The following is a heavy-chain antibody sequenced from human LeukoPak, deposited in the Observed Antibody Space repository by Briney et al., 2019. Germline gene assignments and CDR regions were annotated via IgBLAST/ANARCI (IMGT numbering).Heavy chain of an antibody. Sequence: SVKVSCKASGGTFSIYAISWVRQAPGQGLEWMGRIIPIFGITNYAQKFQGRVTITAEKSTSTAYMELSSLRSEDTAVYYCARVIAAAGTRWFDPWGQGTLVTVSS. J-gene: IGHJ5*02. D-gene: IGHD6-13*01. CDR2: IIPIFGIT. CDR3: ARVIAAAGTRWFDP. V-gene: IGHV1-69*04. CDR1: GGTFSIYA.